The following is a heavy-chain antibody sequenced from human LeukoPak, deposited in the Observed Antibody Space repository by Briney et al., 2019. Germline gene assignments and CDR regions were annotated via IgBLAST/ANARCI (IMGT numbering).Heavy chain of an antibody. J-gene: IGHJ3*02. V-gene: IGHV1-18*01. CDR2: ISAYNGNT. D-gene: IGHD3-9*01. CDR1: GYTFTSYG. Sequence: GASVKVSCKASGYTFTSYGISWVRQAPGQGLEWMGWISAYNGNTNYAQKLQGRVTMTSDTSTSTAYMELRSLRSDDTAVYYCAREPYDILTGYYQESAFDIWGQGTMVTVSS. CDR3: AREPYDILTGYYQESAFDI.